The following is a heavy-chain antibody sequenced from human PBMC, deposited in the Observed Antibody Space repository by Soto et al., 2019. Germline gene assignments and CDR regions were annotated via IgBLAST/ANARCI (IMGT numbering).Heavy chain of an antibody. CDR3: ARDREYYDSSGYSTFDY. J-gene: IGHJ4*02. Sequence: GGSLRLSCAASGFTFSSYAMHWVRQAPGKGLEWVAVISYDGSNKYYADSVKGRFTISRDNSKNTLYLQMNSLRAEDTAVYYCARDREYYDSSGYSTFDYWGQGTLVTVSS. V-gene: IGHV3-30-3*01. CDR1: GFTFSSYA. D-gene: IGHD3-22*01. CDR2: ISYDGSNK.